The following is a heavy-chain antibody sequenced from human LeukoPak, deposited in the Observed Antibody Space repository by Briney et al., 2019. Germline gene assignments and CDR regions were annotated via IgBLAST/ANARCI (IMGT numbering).Heavy chain of an antibody. CDR2: IYPADSDT. V-gene: IGHV5-51*01. CDR1: GYSFPNYW. CDR3: ARRGYSFGYDY. Sequence: GESLKISCKGSGYSFPNYWIGWVRQMPGKGLEWLGIIYPADSDTRYSPSFQGQVTISADKSVSTAYLQWSSLKASDTAMYYCARRGYSFGYDYWGQGTLVTVSS. D-gene: IGHD5-18*01. J-gene: IGHJ4*02.